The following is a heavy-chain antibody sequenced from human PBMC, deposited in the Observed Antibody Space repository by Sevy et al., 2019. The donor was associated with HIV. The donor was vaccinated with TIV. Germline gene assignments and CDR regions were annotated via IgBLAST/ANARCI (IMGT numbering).Heavy chain of an antibody. D-gene: IGHD5-12*01. J-gene: IGHJ4*02. CDR1: GFTFSSYA. V-gene: IGHV3-30-3*01. Sequence: GGSLRLSCAASGFTFSSYAMHWVRQAPGKGLEWVAVISYVGSNKYYADSVKGRFTISRDNSKNTLYLQMNSLRAEDTAVYYCARDLGSGYTFDYWGQGTLVTVSS. CDR3: ARDLGSGYTFDY. CDR2: ISYVGSNK.